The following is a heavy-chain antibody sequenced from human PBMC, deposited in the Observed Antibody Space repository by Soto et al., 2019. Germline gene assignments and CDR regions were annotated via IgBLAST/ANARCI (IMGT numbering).Heavy chain of an antibody. CDR1: GFTFSSYG. Sequence: GGSLRLSCAASGFTFSSYGMHWVRQAPGKGLEWMAVIWYDGNSKDYGDSVRGRFTISRDNSKNTLYLQVNSLRAEDTAVYYCAKDTCSGSSCYASDYWGQGTLVTVSS. D-gene: IGHD2-2*01. CDR2: IWYDGNSK. J-gene: IGHJ4*02. CDR3: AKDTCSGSSCYASDY. V-gene: IGHV3-33*06.